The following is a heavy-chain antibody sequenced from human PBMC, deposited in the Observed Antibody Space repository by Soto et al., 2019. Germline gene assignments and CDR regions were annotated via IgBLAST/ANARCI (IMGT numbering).Heavy chain of an antibody. CDR1: GYSFTSYW. J-gene: IGHJ6*02. CDR2: IYPGDSDT. D-gene: IGHD3-22*01. CDR3: ARAYDSSGYYYDYYGMGV. V-gene: IGHV5-51*01. Sequence: PGESLKISCKGSGYSFTSYWIGWVRQMPGKGLEWMGIIYPGDSDTRYSPSFQGQVTISADKSISTAYLQWSSLKASDTAMYYCARAYDSSGYYYDYYGMGVWGQGTTVTVSS.